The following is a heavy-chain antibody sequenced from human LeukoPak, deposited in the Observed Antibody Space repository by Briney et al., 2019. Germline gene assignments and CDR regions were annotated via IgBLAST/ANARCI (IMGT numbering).Heavy chain of an antibody. CDR2: ISFDGRRK. CDR1: GFIFSTYV. D-gene: IGHD3-16*01. Sequence: PGRSLRLSCAASGFIFSTYVMHWVRQGPGKGLEWVALISFDGRRKDYADPVKGRFTISRDNSKNTLYLQMNSLRDEDTAVYYCAKDLYRRVGGMLDYWGQGTLATVSS. V-gene: IGHV3-30*18. CDR3: AKDLYRRVGGMLDY. J-gene: IGHJ4*02.